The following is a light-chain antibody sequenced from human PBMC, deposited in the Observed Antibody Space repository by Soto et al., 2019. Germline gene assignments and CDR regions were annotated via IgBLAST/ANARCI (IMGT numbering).Light chain of an antibody. CDR2: AAS. CDR1: QSISSY. V-gene: IGKV1-39*01. CDR3: QQSYSTPIT. J-gene: IGKJ5*01. Sequence: DIQMTQSPSSLSASVGDRVTITCRASQSISSYLNWYQQKPGKAPKLLIYAASSLQSGVPSRYSDSGTGTDFTLNISSLQPEDCATYYCQQSYSTPITFGQGTRLEIK.